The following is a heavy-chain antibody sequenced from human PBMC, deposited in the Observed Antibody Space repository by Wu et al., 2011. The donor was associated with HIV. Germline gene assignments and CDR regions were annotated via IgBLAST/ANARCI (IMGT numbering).Heavy chain of an antibody. V-gene: IGHV1-2*02. D-gene: IGHD2-15*01. Sequence: QVQLVQSGAEVKKPGASVKVSCKASGYTFTDYYMHWVRQAPGQGLEWMGWINPNSGGTNYPQKFQGRVTMTRDTSISTAYMELSRLRSDDTAVYYCARGIADPAKGGPNWYFDLWGRGTLVTVSS. CDR1: GYTFTDYY. CDR2: INPNSGGT. CDR3: ARGIADPAKGGPNWYFDL. J-gene: IGHJ2*01.